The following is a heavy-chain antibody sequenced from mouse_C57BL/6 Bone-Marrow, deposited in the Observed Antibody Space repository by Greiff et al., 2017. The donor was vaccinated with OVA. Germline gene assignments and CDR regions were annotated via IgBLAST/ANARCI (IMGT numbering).Heavy chain of an antibody. D-gene: IGHD1-1*01. CDR1: GFTFTSYW. CDR2: IYPGSGST. CDR3: ARRYYGGSYRDFDV. Sequence: QVHLQQPGAELVKPGASVKMSCKASGFTFTSYWITWVKQRPGQGLEWIGDIYPGSGSTNYNEKFKSKATLTVDTSSSTAYLHISSLTSEGPAVYDCARRYYGGSYRDFDVCGTGTTVTVSS. J-gene: IGHJ1*03. V-gene: IGHV1-55*01.